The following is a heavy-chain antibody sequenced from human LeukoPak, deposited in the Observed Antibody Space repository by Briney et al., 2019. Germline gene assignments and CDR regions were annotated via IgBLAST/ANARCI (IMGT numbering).Heavy chain of an antibody. CDR2: MKRDGSEI. D-gene: IGHD2-2*01. V-gene: IGHV3-7*01. J-gene: IGHJ4*02. CDR3: ARLCGENQLGGFDS. Sequence: PGGSLGLSCSASGFTFSTYWMSWVRQAPGKGLEWVANMKRDGSEIYYVDSVKGRFTISRDNAKNSLYLQMNSLRAEDTAVYYWARLCGENQLGGFDSGGQGTRVTVSP. CDR1: GFTFSTYW.